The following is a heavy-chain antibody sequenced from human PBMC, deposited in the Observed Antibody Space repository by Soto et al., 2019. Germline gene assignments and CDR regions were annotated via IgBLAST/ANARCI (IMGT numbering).Heavy chain of an antibody. Sequence: QVQLVQSGAEVKKPGASVKVSCKASGYTFTSYGISWVRQAPGQGLEWMGWISAYNGNTNYAQKLQGRVTMTTDTXTNXAYMELRSLRSDDTAVYYCASGEAAGTYYYYGMDVWGQGTTVTVSS. D-gene: IGHD6-13*01. J-gene: IGHJ6*02. CDR2: ISAYNGNT. CDR3: ASGEAAGTYYYYGMDV. V-gene: IGHV1-18*01. CDR1: GYTFTSYG.